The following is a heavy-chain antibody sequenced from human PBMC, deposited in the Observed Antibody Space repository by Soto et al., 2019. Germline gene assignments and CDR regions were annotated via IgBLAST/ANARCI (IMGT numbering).Heavy chain of an antibody. Sequence: GGSLRLSCAASGFTFNDAWLSWVRQAPGKGLEWVGRIKSRTDGGTTDYAAPVKGRFTISRDDSKNTVYLQMDSLKTEDTAIYYCITVTHVAVVRGFDWGQGT. J-gene: IGHJ4*02. CDR3: ITVTHVAVVRGFD. CDR2: IKSRTDGGTT. V-gene: IGHV3-15*01. CDR1: GFTFNDAW. D-gene: IGHD3-22*01.